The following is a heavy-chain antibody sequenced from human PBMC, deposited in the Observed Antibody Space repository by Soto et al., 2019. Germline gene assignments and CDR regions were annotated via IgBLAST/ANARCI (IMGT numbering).Heavy chain of an antibody. CDR1: RFTRSSYT. CDR2: ISSDGSNN. CDR3: AREYCSSTSCLNCFDP. J-gene: IGHJ5*02. V-gene: IGHV3-30-3*01. Sequence: GGSLRLSCAASRFTRSSYTMYRIRQSTGKGLEWVAGISSDGSNNYYADSVKGRFTISRDNAKNSLYLQMNSLRAEDTAVYYCAREYCSSTSCLNCFDPWGQGTLVTVSS. D-gene: IGHD2-2*01.